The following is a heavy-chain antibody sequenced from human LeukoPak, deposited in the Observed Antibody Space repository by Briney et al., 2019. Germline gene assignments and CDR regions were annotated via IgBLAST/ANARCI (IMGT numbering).Heavy chain of an antibody. V-gene: IGHV3-23*01. CDR1: GFPFSNYD. Sequence: GGSLRLSCAASGFPFSNYDMSWVRQAPGKGLEWVSTISNNGGYTSYADSVKGRFTSSRDNSKNTLYLQMSSLTVEDTAVYYCAHRTGFDYWGQGSLVTVSS. CDR2: ISNNGGYT. CDR3: AHRTGFDY. J-gene: IGHJ4*02.